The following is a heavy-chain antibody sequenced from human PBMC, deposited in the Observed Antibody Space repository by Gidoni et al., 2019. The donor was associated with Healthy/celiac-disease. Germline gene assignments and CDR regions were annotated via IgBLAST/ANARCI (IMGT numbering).Heavy chain of an antibody. Sequence: QVQLVESGGGVVQHGRCLRLSCAASGFTFSSDGMHWVSQAPGKGMEWVAVIWYDGCIKYYAVSVKGRFTISRDNSKNTLYLQMNSLRAEDTAVYYCAREDNQNYYDSPGYFQHWGQGTLVTVSS. J-gene: IGHJ1*01. V-gene: IGHV3-33*01. D-gene: IGHD3-22*01. CDR2: IWYDGCIK. CDR1: GFTFSSDG. CDR3: AREDNQNYYDSPGYFQH.